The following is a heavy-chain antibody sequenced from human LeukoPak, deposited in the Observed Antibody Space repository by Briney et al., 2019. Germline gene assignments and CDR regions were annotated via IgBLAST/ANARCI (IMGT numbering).Heavy chain of an antibody. CDR2: IGSSGGST. V-gene: IGHV3-23*01. D-gene: IGHD3-10*01. CDR3: ASSGAEPYYYYYYMDV. CDR1: GFTFSSYG. J-gene: IGHJ6*03. Sequence: PGGSLRLSCAASGFTFSSYGMTWVRQAPGKGLEWVSSIGSSGGSTYYADSVKGRFTISRDNSKNTLYLQMNSLRAEDTAVYYCASSGAEPYYYYYYMDVWGKGTTVTISS.